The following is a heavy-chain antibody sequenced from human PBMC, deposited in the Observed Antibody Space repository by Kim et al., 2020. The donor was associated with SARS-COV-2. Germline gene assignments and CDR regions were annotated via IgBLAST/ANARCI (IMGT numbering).Heavy chain of an antibody. CDR1: GFTFSDYY. J-gene: IGHJ4*02. CDR3: ARDVGGGYSYGHFDY. CDR2: ISSSSSDT. V-gene: IGHV3-11*06. D-gene: IGHD5-18*01. Sequence: GGSLRLSCAASGFTFSDYYMSWIRQAPGKGLEWVSYISSSSSDTNYADSVKGRFTISRDNAKNSLYLQMNSLRAEDTAVYYCARDVGGGYSYGHFDYWGQGTLVTVSS.